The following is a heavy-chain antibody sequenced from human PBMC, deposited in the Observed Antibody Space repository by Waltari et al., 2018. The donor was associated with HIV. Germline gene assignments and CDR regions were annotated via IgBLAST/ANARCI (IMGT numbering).Heavy chain of an antibody. Sequence: QVQLQQGGASLLTPLETLSLTCAVVGGSLSGYYCTWIRQSPGKGLEWIGEVNESGNSNYNPSLKSRVTISVDTSKRQFFLHLRSVRAADTAIYYCARGFDGFNFLYYYSGMDVWGLGTTVTVSS. CDR3: ARGFDGFNFLYYYSGMDV. V-gene: IGHV4-34*02. J-gene: IGHJ6*02. CDR1: GGSLSGYY. CDR2: VNESGNS. D-gene: IGHD1-1*01.